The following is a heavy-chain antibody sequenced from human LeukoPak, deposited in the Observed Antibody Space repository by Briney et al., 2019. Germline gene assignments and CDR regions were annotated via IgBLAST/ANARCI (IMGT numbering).Heavy chain of an antibody. CDR3: ARGDIAAADYYYYYMDV. CDR1: GGTFSSYA. V-gene: IGHV1-69*13. D-gene: IGHD6-13*01. Sequence: SVKVSCKASGGTFSSYAISWVRQAPGQGLEWMGGIIPIFGTANYAQKFQGRVTITADESTSTAYMELSSLRSEDTAVYYCARGDIAAADYYYYYMDVWGKGTTVTVSS. CDR2: IIPIFGTA. J-gene: IGHJ6*03.